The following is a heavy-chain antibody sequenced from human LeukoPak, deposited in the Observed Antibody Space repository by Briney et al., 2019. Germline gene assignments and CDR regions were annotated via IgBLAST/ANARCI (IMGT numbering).Heavy chain of an antibody. Sequence: GASVKVSCKASGYTFTGYYMHWVRQAPGQGLEWMGWINPNSGGTNYAQKFQGRVTMTRDTSISTAYMELSRLRPDDTAVYYCAKGYCSSTSCLNWFDPWGQGTLVTVSS. D-gene: IGHD2-2*01. V-gene: IGHV1-2*02. CDR3: AKGYCSSTSCLNWFDP. J-gene: IGHJ5*02. CDR2: INPNSGGT. CDR1: GYTFTGYY.